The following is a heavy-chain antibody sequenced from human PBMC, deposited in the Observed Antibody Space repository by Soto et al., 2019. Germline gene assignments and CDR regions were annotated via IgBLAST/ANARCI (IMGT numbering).Heavy chain of an antibody. J-gene: IGHJ3*02. CDR3: ARGPLLLRYFDWLLCPAAFDI. V-gene: IGHV4-34*01. Sequence: SETLSLTCAVYGGSFSGYYWSWIRQPPGKGLEWIGEINHSGSTNYNPSLKGRVTISVDTSKNQFSLKLSSVTAADTAVYYCARGPLLLRYFDWLLCPAAFDIWGQGTMVTVSS. CDR1: GGSFSGYY. D-gene: IGHD3-9*01. CDR2: INHSGST.